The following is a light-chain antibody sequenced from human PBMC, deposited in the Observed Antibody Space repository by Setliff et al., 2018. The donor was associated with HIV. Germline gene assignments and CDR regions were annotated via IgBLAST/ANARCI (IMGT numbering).Light chain of an antibody. V-gene: IGLV2-14*01. CDR2: EVT. CDR3: SSYTSSYTYV. Sequence: QSALAQPASVSGSPGQSITTSCTGTSSDVSAYKYVSWYQQHPGKAPKLMIYEVTNRPSGVSNRFSGSKSGNTASLTISGLQAEDEADYYCSSYTSSYTYVFGTGTKVTVL. J-gene: IGLJ1*01. CDR1: SSDVSAYKY.